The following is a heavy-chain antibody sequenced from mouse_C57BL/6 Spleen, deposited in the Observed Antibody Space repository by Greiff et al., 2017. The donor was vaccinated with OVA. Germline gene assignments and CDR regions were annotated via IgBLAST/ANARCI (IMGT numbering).Heavy chain of an antibody. Sequence: VPLHQSGAELVRPGPSVKVSCKASGYAFTNYLIEWVKQRPGPGLEWIGVINPGSGGTHYNEMLTGKATLTADKASSTADRQRSSLTSEDSAVYDCARRGTGPGVAYWGQGTLVTVSA. CDR3: ARRGTGPGVAY. V-gene: IGHV1-54*01. D-gene: IGHD4-1*01. CDR1: GYAFTNYL. CDR2: INPGSGGT. J-gene: IGHJ3*01.